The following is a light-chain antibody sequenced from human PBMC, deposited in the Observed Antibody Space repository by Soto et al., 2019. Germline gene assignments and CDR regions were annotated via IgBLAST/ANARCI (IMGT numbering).Light chain of an antibody. CDR2: KAS. V-gene: IGKV1-5*03. CDR1: QTISSW. J-gene: IGKJ1*01. CDR3: QQYNNFPWT. Sequence: DIQMTQSSSILSASVGDRVTITCRASQTISSWLAWYQQKPGKAPKLLIYKASSLESGVPSRFSGSGSGTEFTLTISSLQPDDLATYYCQQYNNFPWTFGQGTKVEIK.